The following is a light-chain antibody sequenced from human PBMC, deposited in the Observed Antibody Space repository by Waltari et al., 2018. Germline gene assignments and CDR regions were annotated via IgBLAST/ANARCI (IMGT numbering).Light chain of an antibody. CDR2: KVS. J-gene: IGKJ1*01. Sequence: DVVLAQSPLSLPVTLGQPASISCPSSQSLVNTDGNIYLNWVHQRPGQSPRRLIYKVSNRDSGVPDRFSGSGSGTDFTLKISRLEADDVGVYFCMQGTHWPPTFGQGTKVEIK. CDR1: QSLVNTDGNIY. CDR3: MQGTHWPPT. V-gene: IGKV2-30*01.